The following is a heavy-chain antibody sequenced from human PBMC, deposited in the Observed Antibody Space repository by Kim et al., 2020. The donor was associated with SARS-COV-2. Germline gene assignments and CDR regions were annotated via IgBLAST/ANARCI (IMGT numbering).Heavy chain of an antibody. CDR2: IYTSGST. J-gene: IGHJ6*02. V-gene: IGHV4-61*02. CDR3: AREPLGRHSSSWYLGRVGLNYYYGMDV. Sequence: SETLSLTCTVSGGSISSGSYYWSWIRQPAGKGLEWIGRIYTSGSTNYNPSLKSRVTISVDTSKKQFSLKLSSVTAADTAVYYCAREPLGRHSSSWYLGRVGLNYYYGMDVWGQGTTVTVSS. CDR1: GGSISSGSYY. D-gene: IGHD6-13*01.